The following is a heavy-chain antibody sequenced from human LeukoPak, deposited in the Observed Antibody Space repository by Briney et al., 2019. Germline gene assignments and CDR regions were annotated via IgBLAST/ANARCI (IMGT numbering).Heavy chain of an antibody. CDR1: GFTFSGSA. CDR3: TRREFSSGWNENFDY. V-gene: IGHV3-73*01. Sequence: GGSLRLSCAASGFTFSGSAMHWVRQASGKGLEWVGRIRSKANSYATAYAASVKGRFTISRDDSKNTAYLQMNSLKTEDTAVYYCTRREFSSGWNENFDYWGQGTLVTVSS. J-gene: IGHJ4*02. CDR2: IRSKANSYAT. D-gene: IGHD6-19*01.